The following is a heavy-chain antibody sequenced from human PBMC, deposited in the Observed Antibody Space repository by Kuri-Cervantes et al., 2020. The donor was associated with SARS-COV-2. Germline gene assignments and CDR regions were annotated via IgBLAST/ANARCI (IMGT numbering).Heavy chain of an antibody. J-gene: IGHJ4*02. D-gene: IGHD6-13*01. V-gene: IGHV3-30*01. Sequence: LSLTCAASGFTFSNSAMHWVRQAPGKGLEWVAVISYDGSNKYYADSVKGRFTISRDNSKNTLYLQMNSLRAEDTAVYYCARAPRIGQQLVRRYYFDYWGQGTLVTVSS. CDR3: ARAPRIGQQLVRRYYFDY. CDR1: GFTFSNSA. CDR2: ISYDGSNK.